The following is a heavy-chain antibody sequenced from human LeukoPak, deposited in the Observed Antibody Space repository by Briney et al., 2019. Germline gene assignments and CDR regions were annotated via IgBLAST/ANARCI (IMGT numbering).Heavy chain of an antibody. D-gene: IGHD2-8*02. V-gene: IGHV4-61*02. CDR1: GGSISSGSYY. Sequence: PSETLSLTCTVSGGSISSGSYYWSWIRQPAGKGLEWIGRIYTSGSTNYNPSLKSRVTISVDTSKNQFSLKLSSVTAADTAVYYCARHSWWTGWFDPWGQGTLVTVSS. CDR2: IYTSGST. CDR3: ARHSWWTGWFDP. J-gene: IGHJ5*02.